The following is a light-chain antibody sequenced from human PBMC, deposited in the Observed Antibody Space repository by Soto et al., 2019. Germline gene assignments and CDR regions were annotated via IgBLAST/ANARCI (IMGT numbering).Light chain of an antibody. CDR3: QSYDSSLSAWV. J-gene: IGLJ2*01. Sequence: QPVLTQPPSVSGAPGQRVTMSCTGSSSNIGAGYDVHWFQQLPGTAPRLLIYGNINRLAGVPARFSGSKSGTSASLAITGLQAEDEADYYCQSYDSSLSAWVFGGGTQLTVL. CDR2: GNI. V-gene: IGLV1-40*01. CDR1: SSNIGAGYD.